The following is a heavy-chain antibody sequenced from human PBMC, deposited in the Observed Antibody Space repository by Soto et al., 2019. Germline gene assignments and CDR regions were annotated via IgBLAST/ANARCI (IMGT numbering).Heavy chain of an antibody. D-gene: IGHD2-2*01. CDR2: TYYRSKWYN. CDR1: VYSVSSNSAA. V-gene: IGHV6-1*01. Sequence: SQILSLTCAISVYSVSSNSAAWSWIIQSPSRGLEWLGRTYYRSKWYNDYAVSVKSRITINPDTSRNQFSLQLNSVTPEDTAVYYCARGNEVKFVPADGYYFEYWGQGTLVIVSS. CDR3: ARGNEVKFVPADGYYFEY. J-gene: IGHJ4*02.